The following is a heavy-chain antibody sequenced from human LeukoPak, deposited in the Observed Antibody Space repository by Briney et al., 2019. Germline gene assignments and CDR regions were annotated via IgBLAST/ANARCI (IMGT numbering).Heavy chain of an antibody. CDR2: ISGSSSYI. CDR3: ARDPYSGTYGDTYYYYMDV. J-gene: IGHJ6*03. V-gene: IGHV3-21*01. Sequence: GGSLRLSCAASGFTFSSYSMNWVRQAPGKGLEWVSSISGSSSYIYYADSMKGRFTISRDNSRNSLYLQMNSLRAEDTAVYYCARDPYSGTYGDTYYYYMDVWGKGTTVTISS. CDR1: GFTFSSYS. D-gene: IGHD1-26*01.